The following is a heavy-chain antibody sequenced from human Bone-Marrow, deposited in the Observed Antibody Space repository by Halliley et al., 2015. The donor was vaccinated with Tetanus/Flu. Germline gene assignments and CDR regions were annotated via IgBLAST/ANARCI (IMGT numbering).Heavy chain of an antibody. J-gene: IGHJ6*02. D-gene: IGHD3-10*01. CDR3: AGPYGSGSLDYYYGMDV. Sequence: IFSNGNPNSNPPLKSRAPISVDTSKNQFSLKLSSVTGADTAVYYCAGPYGSGSLDYYYGMDVWGQGTTVTVSS. CDR2: IFSNGNP. V-gene: IGHV4-61*07.